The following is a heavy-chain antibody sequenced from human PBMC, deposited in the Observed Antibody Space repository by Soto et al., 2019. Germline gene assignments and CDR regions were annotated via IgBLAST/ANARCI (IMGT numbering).Heavy chain of an antibody. CDR1: GFTFDDYA. J-gene: IGHJ6*02. D-gene: IGHD5-12*01. V-gene: IGHV3-9*01. CDR3: AKSRGVALPYGMDV. Sequence: LRLSCAASGFTFDDYAMHWVRQAPGKGLEWVSGISWNSGSIGYADSVKGRFTISRDNAKNSLYLQMNSLRAEDTALYYCAKSRGVALPYGMDVWGQGTTVTVSS. CDR2: ISWNSGSI.